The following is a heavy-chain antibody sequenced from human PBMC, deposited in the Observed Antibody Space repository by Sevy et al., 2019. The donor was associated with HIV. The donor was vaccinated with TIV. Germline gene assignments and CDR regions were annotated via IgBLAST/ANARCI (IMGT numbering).Heavy chain of an antibody. CDR3: ARGSDTAMPSYYYYYYMDV. D-gene: IGHD5-18*01. J-gene: IGHJ6*03. V-gene: IGHV4-59*07. Sequence: SDTLSLTCTVSGGSISSYYWSWIRQPPGKGLEWIGYIYYSGSTNYNPSLKSRVTISVDTSKNQFSLKLSSVTAADTAVYYCARGSDTAMPSYYYYYYMDVWGKGTTVTVSS. CDR2: IYYSGST. CDR1: GGSISSYY.